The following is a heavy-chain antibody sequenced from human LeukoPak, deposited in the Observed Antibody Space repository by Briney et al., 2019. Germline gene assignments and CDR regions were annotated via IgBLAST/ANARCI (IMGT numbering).Heavy chain of an antibody. J-gene: IGHJ4*02. CDR2: ISSSSSYI. CDR1: GFTFSSYS. V-gene: IGHV3-21*01. CDR3: ARDGIAAATKIKPDY. D-gene: IGHD6-13*01. Sequence: GGSLRLSCAASGFTFSSYSMNWVRQAPGKGLEWVSSISSSSSYIYYADSVKGRFTISRDNAKNSLYLQMNSLRAEDTAVYYCARDGIAAATKIKPDYWGQGTLVTVSS.